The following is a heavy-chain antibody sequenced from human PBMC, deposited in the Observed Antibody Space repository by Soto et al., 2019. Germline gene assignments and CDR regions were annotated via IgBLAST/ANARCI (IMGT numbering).Heavy chain of an antibody. CDR1: GGSISSYY. V-gene: IGHV4-59*01. CDR2: IYYSGST. Sequence: SETVSLTCTVSGGSISSYYWSWIRQPPGKGLEWIGYIYYSGSTNYNPSLKSRVTISVDTSKNQFSLKLSSVTAADTAVYYCARVTRTGYFDYWGQGTLVTVSS. CDR3: ARVTRTGYFDY. J-gene: IGHJ4*02. D-gene: IGHD1-1*01.